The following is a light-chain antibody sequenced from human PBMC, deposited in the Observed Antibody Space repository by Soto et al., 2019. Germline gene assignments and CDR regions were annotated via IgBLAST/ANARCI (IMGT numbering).Light chain of an antibody. CDR2: DVS. J-gene: IGLJ1*01. Sequence: QSALTQPASVSGSPGQSITISCTGTSSDVGGYNYVSWYQQHPGKAPKLMIYDVSNRPSGVSNRCSGSKSGNTASLTISGLQAEDEADYYCSSYTSSRTMVFGTGTKLTVL. V-gene: IGLV2-14*01. CDR1: SSDVGGYNY. CDR3: SSYTSSRTMV.